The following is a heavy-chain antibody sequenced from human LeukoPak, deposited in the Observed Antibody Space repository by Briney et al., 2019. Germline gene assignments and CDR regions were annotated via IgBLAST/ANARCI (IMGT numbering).Heavy chain of an antibody. CDR3: ARESRAAAGEIDY. CDR1: GFTFSTNA. CDR2: TSYDEIHK. J-gene: IGHJ4*02. V-gene: IGHV3-30-3*01. Sequence: GGSLRLSCAASGFTFSTNAMHWVRQAPGKGLEWVAVTSYDEIHKYYADSVKGRFTISRDTAKNTLYLQMNSLRAEDTAVYYCARESRAAAGEIDYWGQGTLVTVSS. D-gene: IGHD6-13*01.